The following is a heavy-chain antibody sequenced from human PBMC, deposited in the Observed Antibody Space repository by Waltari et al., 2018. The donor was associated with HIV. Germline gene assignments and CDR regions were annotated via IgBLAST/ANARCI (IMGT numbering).Heavy chain of an antibody. CDR3: ASIIVSRGFYFDF. V-gene: IGHV4-39*01. CDR1: GDPITSQSYF. D-gene: IGHD1-20*01. CDR2: IYYSGTT. Sequence: QLRLQESGPGLVKPPETLSLTCSVSGDPITSQSYFWGWVRQTPGNELDWIGSIYYSGTTYYNPSLRSRVTMSVDTSKNQFSLRLRSVTAADTAVYYCASIIVSRGFYFDFWGHGILVTASS. J-gene: IGHJ4*01.